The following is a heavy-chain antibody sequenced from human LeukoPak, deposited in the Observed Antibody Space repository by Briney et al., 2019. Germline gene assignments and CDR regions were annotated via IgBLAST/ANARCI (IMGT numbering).Heavy chain of an antibody. J-gene: IGHJ4*02. CDR3: ARRRYYYGSGSLDY. CDR2: IYHSGST. Sequence: SETLSLTCAVSGGSISSSNWWSWVRQPPGKGLEWIGEIYHSGSTNYNPSLKSRVTISVDKSKNHFSLKLSSVTAADTAVYYCARRRYYYGSGSLDYWGQGTLVTVSS. CDR1: GGSISSSNW. V-gene: IGHV4-4*02. D-gene: IGHD3-10*01.